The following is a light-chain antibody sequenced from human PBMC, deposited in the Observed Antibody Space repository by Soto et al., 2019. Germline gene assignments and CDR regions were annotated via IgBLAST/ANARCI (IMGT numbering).Light chain of an antibody. CDR1: SSDVGAYNY. CDR3: SSYAGSNVHYV. V-gene: IGLV2-8*01. Sequence: QSVLTQPPSASGSPGQSVTISCTGSSSDVGAYNYVSWYQQYPGKAPKLLIYEVTKRPSGVPDRFSGSKSGNTASLTVSGLQAEDEADDYCSSYAGSNVHYVFGTGTKLTVL. J-gene: IGLJ1*01. CDR2: EVT.